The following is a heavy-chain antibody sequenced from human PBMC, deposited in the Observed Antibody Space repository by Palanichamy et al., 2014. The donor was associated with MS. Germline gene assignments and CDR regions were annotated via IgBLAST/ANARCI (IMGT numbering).Heavy chain of an antibody. V-gene: IGHV3-23*01. CDR1: GFIFSNYD. Sequence: EVHLLESGGGLVQPGGSLRLSCVASGFIFSNYDFSWVRQAPGKGLEWISHITFSGSTTYYADSVRGRFTVSRDNSRNTLFLQMSNLRAEDTAVYYCAKHFIRTYDYWGQGNLVTVSS. D-gene: IGHD3-10*01. CDR2: ITFSGSTT. J-gene: IGHJ4*02. CDR3: AKHFIRTYDY.